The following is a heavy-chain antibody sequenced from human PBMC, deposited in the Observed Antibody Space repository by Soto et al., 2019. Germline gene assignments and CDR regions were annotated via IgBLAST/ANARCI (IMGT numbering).Heavy chain of an antibody. V-gene: IGHV3-7*03. CDR1: GFTFISSF. CDR2: INQDGGVT. J-gene: IGHJ4*02. Sequence: EVRLVESGGGLVQPGGSLRLSCVASGFTFISSFMGWIRQAPGKGLEWVANINQDGGVTYYVDSVEGRFTISRDNTKDSLYLQMNSLRGEDTAIYYCARXYRGSGRYFFDYWGQGTLVTVSS. D-gene: IGHD6-19*01. CDR3: ARXYRGSGRYFFDY.